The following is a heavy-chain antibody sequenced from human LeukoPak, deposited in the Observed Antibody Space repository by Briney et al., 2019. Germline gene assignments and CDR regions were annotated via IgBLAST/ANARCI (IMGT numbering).Heavy chain of an antibody. J-gene: IGHJ4*02. CDR1: GYTFTSYY. CDR3: ARVLSPRTYYYDSSGYYYVDY. CDR2: INPSGGST. V-gene: IGHV1-46*01. Sequence: ASVKVSCKASGYTFTSYYMHWVRQAPGQGLEWMGIINPSGGSTSYAQKFQGRVTMTTDTSTSTAYMELRSLRSDDTAVYYCARVLSPRTYYYDSSGYYYVDYWGQGTLVTVSS. D-gene: IGHD3-22*01.